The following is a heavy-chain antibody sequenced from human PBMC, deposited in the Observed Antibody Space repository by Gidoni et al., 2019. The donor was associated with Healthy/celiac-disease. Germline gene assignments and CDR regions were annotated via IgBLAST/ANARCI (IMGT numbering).Heavy chain of an antibody. Sequence: QVQLQQWGAGLLKPSETLSLTCAVYGGSFSGYYWSWIRQPPGKGLEWIGEINHSGSTNYNPSLKSRVTISVDTSKNQFSLKLSSVTAADTAVYYCAGRYSSGWYYFDYWGQGTLVTVSS. V-gene: IGHV4-34*01. J-gene: IGHJ4*02. D-gene: IGHD6-19*01. CDR3: AGRYSSGWYYFDY. CDR1: GGSFSGYY. CDR2: INHSGST.